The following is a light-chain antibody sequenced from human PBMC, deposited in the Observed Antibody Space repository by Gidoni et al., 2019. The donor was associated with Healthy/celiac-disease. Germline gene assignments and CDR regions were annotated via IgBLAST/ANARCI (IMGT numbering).Light chain of an antibody. CDR1: QSVSYN. V-gene: IGKV3-15*01. J-gene: IGKJ1*01. CDR2: GAS. CDR3: QQYNNWPPWT. Sequence: EIVMTQSPATLSVSPGERATLSCRASQSVSYNLAWYQQKPGQAPRLLIYGASTRATGIPARFSGSGFGTEFTLTISSLQSEDFAVYYCQQYNNWPPWTFXXXTKVEIK.